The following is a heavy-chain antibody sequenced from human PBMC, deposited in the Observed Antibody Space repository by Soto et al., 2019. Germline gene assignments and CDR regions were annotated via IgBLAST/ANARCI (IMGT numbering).Heavy chain of an antibody. D-gene: IGHD3-16*01. CDR3: ASVGAWALRNLHA. CDR2: MNPNSGNT. Sequence: GASVKASSEDPRYALTCRARRSLHQATAQWLEWMGWMNPNSGNTGYAQKFQGRITMTRNTSISTAYMEMNSLTSEYTSVYYSASVGAWALRNLHAWGQGTRLTVSS. CDR1: RYALTCRA. V-gene: IGHV1-8*01. J-gene: IGHJ5*02.